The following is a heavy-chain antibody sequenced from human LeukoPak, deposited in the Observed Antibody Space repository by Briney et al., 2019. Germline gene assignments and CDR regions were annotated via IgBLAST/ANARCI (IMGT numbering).Heavy chain of an antibody. CDR3: AKDLGDCGPTPDSDY. V-gene: IGHV3-23*01. Sequence: GGSLRLSCAASGFTFSSYAMSWVRQAPGKGLEWVSDVSGSGGSTYYADSVKGRFTISRDNSRNTLYLQMNSLRAEDTSVYYCAKDLGDCGPTPDSDYWGQGTLVTVSS. J-gene: IGHJ4*02. CDR2: VSGSGGST. D-gene: IGHD2-21*01. CDR1: GFTFSSYA.